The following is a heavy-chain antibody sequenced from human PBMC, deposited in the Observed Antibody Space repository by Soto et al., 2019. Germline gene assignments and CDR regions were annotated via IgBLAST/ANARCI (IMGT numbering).Heavy chain of an antibody. CDR2: INSGGSNI. D-gene: IGHD3-10*01. CDR3: ARDIRGAN. CDR1: GFTFTDHY. J-gene: IGHJ4*02. Sequence: QVQLVESGGGLVRPGWSLRLSCTPSGFTFTDHYMTWIRQAPGKGLEWVSYINSGGSNIYYADSVRGRFTISRDNAKNSVYLQISSLRAGDTAIYYCARDIRGANWGQGTRVIVSS. V-gene: IGHV3-11*01.